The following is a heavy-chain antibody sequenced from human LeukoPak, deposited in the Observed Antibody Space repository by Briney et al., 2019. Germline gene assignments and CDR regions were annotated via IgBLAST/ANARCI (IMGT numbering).Heavy chain of an antibody. CDR2: IRYDGSNK. D-gene: IGHD3-3*01. V-gene: IGHV3-30*02. CDR1: AFTFSSFG. Sequence: GGSLRLSCAASAFTFSSFGMHWVRQAPGKGLEWVTFIRYDGSNKYYADSVKGRFTISRDNSKNTLYLQMNSLRAEDTAVYYCAKDWGSYYDFWSVPYYYYMDIWGKGTTVTVSS. J-gene: IGHJ6*03. CDR3: AKDWGSYYDFWSVPYYYYMDI.